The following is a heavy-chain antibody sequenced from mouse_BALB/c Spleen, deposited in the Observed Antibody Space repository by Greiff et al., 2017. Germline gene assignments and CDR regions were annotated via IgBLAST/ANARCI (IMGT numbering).Heavy chain of an antibody. CDR1: GFTFSSYA. D-gene: IGHD1-1*01. V-gene: IGHV5-6-5*01. CDR2: ISSGGST. J-gene: IGHJ2*01. CDR3: ARGYSTVVVYYFDY. Sequence: EVQVVESGGGLVKPGGSLKLSCAASGFTFSSYAMSWVRQTPEKRLEWVASISSGGSTYYPDSVKGRFTISRDNARNILYLQMSSLRSEDTAMYYCARGYSTVVVYYFDYWGQGTTLTVSS.